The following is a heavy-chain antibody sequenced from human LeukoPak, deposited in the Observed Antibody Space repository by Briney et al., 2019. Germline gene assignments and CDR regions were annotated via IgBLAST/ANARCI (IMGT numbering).Heavy chain of an antibody. D-gene: IGHD3-22*01. J-gene: IGHJ5*02. Sequence: SETLSLTCTVSGGSISSYYWSWIRQPPGKGLEWIGYIYYSGSTNYNPSLKSRVTISVDTSKNQFSLKLSSVTAADTAVYYCARDHAAGYYDSSGYYNWFDPWGQGTLATVSS. CDR1: GGSISSYY. V-gene: IGHV4-59*01. CDR3: ARDHAAGYYDSSGYYNWFDP. CDR2: IYYSGST.